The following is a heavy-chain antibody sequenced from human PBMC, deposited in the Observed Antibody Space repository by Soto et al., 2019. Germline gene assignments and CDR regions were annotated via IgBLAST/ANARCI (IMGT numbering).Heavy chain of an antibody. CDR1: GFTFNSYG. Sequence: QVQLVESGGGVVQPGRSLRLSCAASGFTFNSYGMHWVRQGPGNGLEWVAFISYDSTKTYYRDSVKGRFTISRDNSNSSLYVQMDSLTGEDTAVYYCARTRCAWSGYHYYSLGVWGQGTTVTVSS. J-gene: IGHJ6*02. CDR3: ARTRCAWSGYHYYSLGV. CDR2: ISYDSTKT. V-gene: IGHV3-30*03. D-gene: IGHD2-8*02.